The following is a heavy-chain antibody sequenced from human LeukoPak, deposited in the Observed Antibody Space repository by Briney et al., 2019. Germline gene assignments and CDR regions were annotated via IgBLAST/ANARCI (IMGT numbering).Heavy chain of an antibody. CDR1: GYTFTSYG. Sequence: ASVKVSCKASGYTFTSYGISWVRQAPGQGLEWMGWISAYNGNTNYAQKLQGRVTMTTDTSTSTAYMELRSLRSDDTAVYYCARDGDFWSGYDYYYYYYMDVWGKGTTVTVSS. D-gene: IGHD3-3*01. J-gene: IGHJ6*03. CDR2: ISAYNGNT. CDR3: ARDGDFWSGYDYYYYYYMDV. V-gene: IGHV1-18*01.